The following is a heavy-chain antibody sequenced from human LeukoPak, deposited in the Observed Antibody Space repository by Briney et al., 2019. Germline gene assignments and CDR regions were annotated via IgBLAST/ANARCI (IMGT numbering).Heavy chain of an antibody. CDR2: IKHDGSAK. CDR1: GFTFSNFW. D-gene: IGHD6-19*01. Sequence: GGSLRLSCAASGFTFSNFWMSWVRQAPGKGLEWVANIKHDGSAKYYLDSVKGRFTLPRDNAKNSLYLQMNSLRAEDTAVYYCARDMVAGGPDYWGQGTLVTVSS. CDR3: ARDMVAGGPDY. V-gene: IGHV3-7*01. J-gene: IGHJ4*02.